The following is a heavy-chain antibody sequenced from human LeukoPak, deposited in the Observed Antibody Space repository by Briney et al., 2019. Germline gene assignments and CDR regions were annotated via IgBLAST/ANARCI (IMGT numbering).Heavy chain of an antibody. D-gene: IGHD6-19*01. CDR2: INHSGST. CDR1: GGSFSGYY. J-gene: IGHJ5*02. V-gene: IGHV4-34*01. CDR3: ARDLYSSGPGWFDP. Sequence: PSETLSLTCAVYGGSFSGYYWSWIRQPPGKGLEWIGEINHSGSTNYSPSLKSRVTISVDTSKNQFSLKLSSVTAADTAVYYCARDLYSSGPGWFDPWGQGTLVTVSS.